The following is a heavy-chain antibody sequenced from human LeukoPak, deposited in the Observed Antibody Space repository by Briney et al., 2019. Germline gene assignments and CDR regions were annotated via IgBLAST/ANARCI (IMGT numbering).Heavy chain of an antibody. CDR3: ARDMMGATLYFDS. CDR1: GFTFSSYA. CDR2: ISGSGGRT. D-gene: IGHD1-26*01. J-gene: IGHJ4*02. V-gene: IGHV3-23*01. Sequence: PEGSLRLSCAASGFTFSSYAMSWVRQAPGKGLEWVSAISGSGGRTYNADSMKGRFTISRDNSKNTLYLQMNSLRVEDTAVYYCARDMMGATLYFDSWGQGTLVTVSS.